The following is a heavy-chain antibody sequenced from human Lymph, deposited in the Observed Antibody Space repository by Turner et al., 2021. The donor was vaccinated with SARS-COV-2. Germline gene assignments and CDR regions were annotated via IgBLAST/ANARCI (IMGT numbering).Heavy chain of an antibody. CDR1: GYCFTGYY. D-gene: IGHD3-10*01. Sequence: QVQLVQSGAVVKTPAVYVKFSCDDSGYCFTGYYIHWVRQAPGQGLEWRGWINPNSGSKNHAQRFQGRITMTRDTSLSTAYMQLSRVRADDTDVYDCARSRVLQSMVRGVDPIDDWGQGTPVTVSS. CDR2: INPNSGSK. CDR3: ARSRVLQSMVRGVDPIDD. J-gene: IGHJ4*02. V-gene: IGHV1-2*02.